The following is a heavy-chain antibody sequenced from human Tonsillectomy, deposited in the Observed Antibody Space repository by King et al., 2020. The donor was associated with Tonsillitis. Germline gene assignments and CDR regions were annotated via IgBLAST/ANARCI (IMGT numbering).Heavy chain of an antibody. D-gene: IGHD5-18*01. CDR2: ITWNSGSI. CDR3: AKDMTAYTYGRDFDY. J-gene: IGHJ4*02. CDR1: GFTFDDYA. Sequence: VQLVESGGGLVQPGRSLRLSCAASGFTFDDYAMHWVRQAPGKGLEWVSGITWNSGSIGYADSVKGRFTISRDNAKKSLYLQMNSLRPEDTALCYCAKDMTAYTYGRDFDYWGQGTLVTVSS. V-gene: IGHV3-9*01.